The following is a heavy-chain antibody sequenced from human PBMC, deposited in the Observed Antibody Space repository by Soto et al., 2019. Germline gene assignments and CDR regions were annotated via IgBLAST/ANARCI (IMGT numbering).Heavy chain of an antibody. CDR2: IYYSGST. CDR3: SGYAYPNKLNDY. V-gene: IGHV4-31*03. D-gene: IGHD5-12*01. J-gene: IGHJ4*02. Sequence: KPSETLSLTCTVSGGSISSGGYYWSWIRQHPGKGLEWIGYIYYSGSTYYNPSLKSRVTISVDTSKNQFSLKLSSVTAADTAVYYCSGYAYPNKLNDYWGQGTLVTVSS. CDR1: GGSISSGGYY.